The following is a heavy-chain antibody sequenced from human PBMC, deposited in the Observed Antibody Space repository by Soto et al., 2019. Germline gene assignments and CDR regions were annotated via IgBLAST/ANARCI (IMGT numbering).Heavy chain of an antibody. D-gene: IGHD1-26*01. CDR3: ARTYSGSYYGFLDY. J-gene: IGHJ4*02. CDR1: GGTFSSYA. V-gene: IGHV1-69*12. Sequence: QVQLVQSGAEVKKPGSSVKVSCKASGGTFSSYAISWVRQAPGQGLEWMGGIIPIFGTANYAQKFQGRVTITADESTSTAYMERSSLRSEDTAVYYCARTYSGSYYGFLDYWGQGTLVTVSS. CDR2: IIPIFGTA.